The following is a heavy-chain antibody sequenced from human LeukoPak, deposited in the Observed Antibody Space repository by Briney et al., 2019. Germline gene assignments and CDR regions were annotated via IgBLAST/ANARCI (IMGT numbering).Heavy chain of an antibody. CDR1: GGSFSGYY. CDR3: ARVPTNWYLGFLYYYGMDV. CDR2: INHSGST. V-gene: IGHV4-34*01. Sequence: SETLSLTCAVYGGSFSGYYWSWIRQPPGKGLEWIGEINHSGSTNYNPSLKSRVTISVDTSKNQFSLKLSSVTAADTAVYYCARVPTNWYLGFLYYYGMDVWGQGTTVTVSS. J-gene: IGHJ6*02. D-gene: IGHD6-13*01.